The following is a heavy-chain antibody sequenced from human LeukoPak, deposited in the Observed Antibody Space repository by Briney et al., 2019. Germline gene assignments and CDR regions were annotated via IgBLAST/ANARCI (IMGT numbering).Heavy chain of an antibody. CDR1: GGSFSGYY. CDR2: INHSGST. D-gene: IGHD1-26*01. CDR3: ARGSIVGAAGFDY. Sequence: PSETLSLTCAVYGGSFSGYYWSWIRQPPGKGLEWIGEINHSGSTNYNPSLKSRVTMSVDTSKNQFSLKLSSVTAADTAVYYCARGSIVGAAGFDYWGQGTLVTVSS. V-gene: IGHV4-34*01. J-gene: IGHJ4*02.